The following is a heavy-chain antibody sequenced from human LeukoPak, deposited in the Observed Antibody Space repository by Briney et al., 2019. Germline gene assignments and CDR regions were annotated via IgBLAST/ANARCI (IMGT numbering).Heavy chain of an antibody. CDR1: GFTFSSYA. J-gene: IGHJ4*02. D-gene: IGHD3-22*01. CDR3: ARVRSGYHFGSFDY. Sequence: GGSLRLSCAASGFTFSSYAMHWVRQAPGKGLEWVAVISYDGGNKYYADSVKGRFTISRDNSKNTLYLQMNSLRAEDTAVYYCARVRSGYHFGSFDYWGQGTLVTVSS. CDR2: ISYDGGNK. V-gene: IGHV3-30*01.